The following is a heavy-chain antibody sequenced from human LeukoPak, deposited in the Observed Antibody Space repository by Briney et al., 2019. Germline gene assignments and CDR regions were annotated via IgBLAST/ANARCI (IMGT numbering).Heavy chain of an antibody. CDR2: INERATII. D-gene: IGHD3/OR15-3a*01. CDR1: GFTFSSYS. CDR3: VRDLILVWTPGDDFDH. J-gene: IGHJ4*02. Sequence: GGSLRLSCAASGFTFSSYSMNWVRQAPGKGLEWVSRINERATIISYADSVKGRFTISRENARNTLYLQMNSLTAEDTAVYYCVRDLILVWTPGDDFDHWGQGTLVTVSS. V-gene: IGHV3-74*01.